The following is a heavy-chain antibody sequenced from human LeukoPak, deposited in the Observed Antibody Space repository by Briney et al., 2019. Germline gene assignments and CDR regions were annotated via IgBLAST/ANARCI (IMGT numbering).Heavy chain of an antibody. Sequence: PGGSLRLSCAASGFTFSSYAMHWVRQAPGKGLEWVAVISYDGSNKYYADSVKGRFTISRDNSKNTLYLQMNSLRAEDTAVYYCARDSGHYPIQLPDYWGQGTLVTVSS. CDR3: ARDSGHYPIQLPDY. D-gene: IGHD5-18*01. J-gene: IGHJ4*02. V-gene: IGHV3-30-3*01. CDR2: ISYDGSNK. CDR1: GFTFSSYA.